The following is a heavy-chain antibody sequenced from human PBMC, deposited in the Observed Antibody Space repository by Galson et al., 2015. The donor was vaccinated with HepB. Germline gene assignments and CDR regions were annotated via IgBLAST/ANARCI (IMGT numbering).Heavy chain of an antibody. CDR3: ARGVPNYVEMATPNGWFDP. CDR2: ISSSSSYI. V-gene: IGHV3-21*01. D-gene: IGHD5-24*01. Sequence: SLRLSCAASGFTFSSYSMNWVRQAPGKGLEWVSSISSSSSYIYYADSVKGRFTISRDNAKNSLYLQMNSLRAEDTAVYYCARGVPNYVEMATPNGWFDPWGQGTLVTVSS. CDR1: GFTFSSYS. J-gene: IGHJ5*02.